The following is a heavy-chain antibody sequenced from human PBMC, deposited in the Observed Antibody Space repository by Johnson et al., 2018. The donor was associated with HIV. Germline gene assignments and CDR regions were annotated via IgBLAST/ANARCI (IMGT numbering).Heavy chain of an antibody. CDR1: GFTFDDYA. D-gene: IGHD2-21*01. CDR2: ISWNSGSL. CDR3: AKEGGARDHDAFDI. J-gene: IGHJ3*02. Sequence: VQLVESGGGLVQPGRSLRLSCAASGFTFDDYAMHWVRQAPGKGLEWVSGISWNSGSLGYADSVKGRFTISRDNAKNSLYLQMNGLRAEDTALYYCAKEGGARDHDAFDIWGQGTMVTVSS. V-gene: IGHV3-9*01.